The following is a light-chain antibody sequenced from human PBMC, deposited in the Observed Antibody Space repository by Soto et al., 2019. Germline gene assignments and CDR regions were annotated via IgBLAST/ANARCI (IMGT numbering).Light chain of an antibody. V-gene: IGLV4-60*02. CDR3: ETWDSNTQV. J-gene: IGLJ3*02. CDR1: SRHSGYI. Sequence: QSVLTQSSSASASLGSSVKLACTLSSRHSGYIIAWHQQQPGKAPRYLMKLEGSGSYNKGSGVPDRFSGSSSGADRYLTISNIHFEDEADYYSETWDSNTQVFGGGTKLTVL. CDR2: LEGSGSY.